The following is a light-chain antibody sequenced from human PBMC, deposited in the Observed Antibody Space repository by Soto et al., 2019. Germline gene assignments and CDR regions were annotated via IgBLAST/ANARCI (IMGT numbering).Light chain of an antibody. Sequence: QSALTQPRSVSGSPGQSVSISCTGTSSDVGAYNFVSWYQQHPGKAPRLLIYAVTKRPSGVPDRFSGSKSGTSASLAISGLQSEDEADYYCAAWDDSLNGYVFGTGTKLTVL. CDR3: AAWDDSLNGYV. CDR1: SSDVGAYNF. V-gene: IGLV2-11*01. J-gene: IGLJ1*01. CDR2: AVT.